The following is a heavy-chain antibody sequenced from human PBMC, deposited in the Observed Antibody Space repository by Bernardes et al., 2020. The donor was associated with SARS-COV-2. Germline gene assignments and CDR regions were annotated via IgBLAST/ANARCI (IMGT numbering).Heavy chain of an antibody. J-gene: IGHJ3*01. CDR1: EFTFSNYA. V-gene: IGHV3-13*04. CDR2: IGYGGDT. Sequence: VWSLSLSCAASEFTFSNYAMHWVRQSTGQGLEWVAGIGYGGDTYYSVSVKGRFSISRENAKNSLYLQMNSLRDGDTAVYYCTRGRHCTNGVCQNFAFDVWGKGTMVIVSS. D-gene: IGHD2-8*01. CDR3: TRGRHCTNGVCQNFAFDV.